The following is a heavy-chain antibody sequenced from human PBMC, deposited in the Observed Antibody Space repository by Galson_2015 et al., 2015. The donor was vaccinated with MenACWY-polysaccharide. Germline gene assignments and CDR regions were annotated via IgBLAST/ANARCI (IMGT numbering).Heavy chain of an antibody. J-gene: IGHJ4*02. V-gene: IGHV4-4*02. Sequence: ETLSLTCAVSGDSISSTHWWSWVRQPPGKGLEWIGEIYHSGSTNYNPSLKSRVTISVDKSKNQFSLELSSVTAADTAVYYCARVKIQLWLGFDYWGQGTLVTVSS. D-gene: IGHD5-18*01. CDR1: GDSISSTHW. CDR3: ARVKIQLWLGFDY. CDR2: IYHSGST.